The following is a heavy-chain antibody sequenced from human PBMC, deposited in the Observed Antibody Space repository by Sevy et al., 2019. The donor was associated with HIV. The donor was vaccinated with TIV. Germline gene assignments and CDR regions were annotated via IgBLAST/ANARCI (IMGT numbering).Heavy chain of an antibody. Sequence: QPGGSLRLSCAASGFTVSSNYMSWVRQAPGKGLEWVSVIYSGGSTYYADSVKGRFTISRDNSKNTLYLQMNSLRAEDTAVYYCAREVLRFLEWLPKPYYYYCMDVWGQGTTVTVSS. D-gene: IGHD3-3*01. CDR2: IYSGGST. CDR3: AREVLRFLEWLPKPYYYYCMDV. J-gene: IGHJ6*02. CDR1: GFTVSSNY. V-gene: IGHV3-53*01.